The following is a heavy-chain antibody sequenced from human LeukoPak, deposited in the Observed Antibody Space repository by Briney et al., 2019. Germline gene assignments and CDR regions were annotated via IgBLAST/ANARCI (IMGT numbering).Heavy chain of an antibody. CDR2: MNPNSGNT. J-gene: IGHJ4*02. CDR3: AGDYYTGFGYRCFDY. Sequence: ASVKVSCKASGYTFASYDINWVRQATGQGLEWMGWMNPNSGNTGYAQKFQGRVTMTRNTSISTAYMELSSLRSEDTAVYYCAGDYYTGFGYRCFDYWGQGTLVTVSS. V-gene: IGHV1-8*01. D-gene: IGHD3-3*01. CDR1: GYTFASYD.